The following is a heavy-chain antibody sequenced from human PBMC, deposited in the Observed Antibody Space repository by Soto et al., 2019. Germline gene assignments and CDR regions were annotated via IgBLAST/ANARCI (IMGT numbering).Heavy chain of an antibody. CDR3: AKGRASDCPGCTQDY. Sequence: EVQLLESGGGLAQPGGSLRLSCAASAFTFSSYAMSWVRQAPGKGLEWVSAVSGSGDSTYYADSVKGRFTISRDNSKNMLYLQMTSLRAEHTAVYYCAKGRASDCPGCTQDYWGQGTLVTVSS. J-gene: IGHJ4*02. D-gene: IGHD2-21*02. CDR2: VSGSGDST. CDR1: AFTFSSYA. V-gene: IGHV3-23*01.